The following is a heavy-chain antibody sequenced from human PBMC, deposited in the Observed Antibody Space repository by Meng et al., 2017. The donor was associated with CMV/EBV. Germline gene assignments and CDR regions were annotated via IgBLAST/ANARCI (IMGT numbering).Heavy chain of an antibody. CDR1: GYSISSGYY. CDR2: IYYSGTT. J-gene: IGHJ4*02. CDR3: ARSSGYKAFLDY. Sequence: SETLSLTCTVSGYSISSGYYWGWIRQPPGKGLEWIGSIYYSGTTYHSPSFKSRVTLSIDTAKNQFSMSLRSVSVADTAVYYCARSSGYKAFLDYWGLGMQVTVSS. V-gene: IGHV4-38-2*02. D-gene: IGHD5-12*01.